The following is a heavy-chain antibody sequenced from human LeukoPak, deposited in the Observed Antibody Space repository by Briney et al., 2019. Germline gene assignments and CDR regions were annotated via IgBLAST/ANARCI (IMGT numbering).Heavy chain of an antibody. CDR3: AKSHVSTATGTGRYFDY. CDR2: ISVGSDVI. CDR1: GFTFSNSA. Sequence: GGSLRLSCAVSGFTFSNSAMSWVRQAPGKGLEWVSAISVGSDVIYYADSVKGRFAISRDNSKHTVYLQMDSLRAEDTAVYYCAKSHVSTATGTGRYFDYWGQGTLVTVSS. D-gene: IGHD3-9*01. V-gene: IGHV3-23*01. J-gene: IGHJ4*02.